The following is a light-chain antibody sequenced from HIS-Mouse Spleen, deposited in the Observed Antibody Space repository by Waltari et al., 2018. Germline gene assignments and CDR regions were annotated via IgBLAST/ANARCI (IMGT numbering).Light chain of an antibody. CDR1: TIGSKR. V-gene: IGLV3-21*03. CDR2: DDS. J-gene: IGLJ2*01. Sequence: SYVLTQPPSVSVAPGKTARITCGGNTIGSKRVHLYQQKPGQAPVLVVYDDSDRPSGIPERFSGSNSGNPATLTISRVEAGDEADYYCQVWDSSSDHVVFGGGTKLTVL. CDR3: QVWDSSSDHVV.